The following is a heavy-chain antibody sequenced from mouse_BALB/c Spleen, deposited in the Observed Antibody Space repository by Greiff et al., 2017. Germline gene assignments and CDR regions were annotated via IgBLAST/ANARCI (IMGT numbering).Heavy chain of an antibody. CDR3: ARMGRLDY. CDR1: GFNIKDTY. Sequence: EVKLMESGAELVKPGASVKLSCTASGFNIKDTYMHWVKQRPEQGLEWIGRIDPANGNTKYDPKFQGKATITADTSSNTAYLQLSSLTSEDTAVYYCARMGRLDYWGQGTTLTVSS. J-gene: IGHJ2*01. CDR2: IDPANGNT. D-gene: IGHD3-2*02. V-gene: IGHV14-3*02.